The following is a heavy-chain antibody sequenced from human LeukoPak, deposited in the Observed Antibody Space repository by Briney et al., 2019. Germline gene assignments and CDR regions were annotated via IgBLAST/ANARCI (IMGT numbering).Heavy chain of an antibody. J-gene: IGHJ5*02. V-gene: IGHV4-59*12. D-gene: IGHD6-13*01. CDR3: ARGYTAAAELNA. Sequence: SETLSLTCTVSGXSISSYHWSWIRQPPGKGLEWIGYIYYSGSTNYNPSLKSRVTISVDTSKNQFSLKLSSVTAADTAVYYCARGYTAAAELNAWGQGTLVTVSS. CDR2: IYYSGST. CDR1: GXSISSYH.